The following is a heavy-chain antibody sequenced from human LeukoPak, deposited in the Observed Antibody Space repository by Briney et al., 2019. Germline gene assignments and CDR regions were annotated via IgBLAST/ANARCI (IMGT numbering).Heavy chain of an antibody. CDR1: GYSISSGYY. V-gene: IGHV4-38-2*02. CDR2: IYHSGST. D-gene: IGHD4-17*01. J-gene: IGHJ2*01. CDR3: ARDGYGDSPDL. Sequence: SETLSLTCTVSGYSISSGYYWGWIRQPPGKGLEWIGSIYHSGSTYYNPSLKSRVTISVDTSKNQFSLKLSSVTAADTAVYYCARDGYGDSPDLWGRGTLVTVSS.